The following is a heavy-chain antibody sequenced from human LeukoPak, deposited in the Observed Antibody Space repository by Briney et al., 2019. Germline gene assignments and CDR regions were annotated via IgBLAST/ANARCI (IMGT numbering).Heavy chain of an antibody. CDR2: IYYSGST. D-gene: IGHD6-13*01. CDR3: AREERYSSSWGRYYYHGMDV. Sequence: SETLSLTCTVSGGSISSYYWSWIRQPPGKGLEWIGYIYYSGSTNYNPSLKSRVTISVDTSKNQFSLKLSSVTAADTAVYYCAREERYSSSWGRYYYHGMDVWGQGTTVTVSS. V-gene: IGHV4-59*12. J-gene: IGHJ6*02. CDR1: GGSISSYY.